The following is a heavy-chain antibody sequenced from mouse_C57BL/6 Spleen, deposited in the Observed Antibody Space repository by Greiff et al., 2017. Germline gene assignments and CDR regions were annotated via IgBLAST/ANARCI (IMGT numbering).Heavy chain of an antibody. Sequence: EVQLQQSGPELVKPGASVKISCKASGYSFTGYYMNWVKQSPEKSLEWIGEINPSTGGTTYNQKFKAKATLTVDKSSSTAYMQLKSLTSEDSAVYYCARRVTGAFDYWGQGTTLTVSS. CDR1: GYSFTGYY. D-gene: IGHD4-1*01. V-gene: IGHV1-42*01. CDR2: INPSTGGT. J-gene: IGHJ2*01. CDR3: ARRVTGAFDY.